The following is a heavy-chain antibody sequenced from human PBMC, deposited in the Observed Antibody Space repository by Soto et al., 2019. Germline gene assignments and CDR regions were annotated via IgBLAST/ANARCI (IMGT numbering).Heavy chain of an antibody. CDR2: ISAYNGNT. J-gene: IGHJ4*02. Sequence: ASVKVSCKASGYTFTSYGISWVRQAPGQGLEWMGWISAYNGNTNYAQKLQGRVTMTTDTSTSTAYMELRSLRSDDTAVYYCARYIPFLSSGWSPFDYWGQGTLVTVSS. CDR3: ARYIPFLSSGWSPFDY. D-gene: IGHD6-19*01. CDR1: GYTFTSYG. V-gene: IGHV1-18*01.